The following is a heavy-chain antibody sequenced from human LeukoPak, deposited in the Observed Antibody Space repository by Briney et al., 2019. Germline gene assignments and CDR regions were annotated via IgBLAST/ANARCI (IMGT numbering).Heavy chain of an antibody. CDR2: ISSSGTSI. Sequence: PGGSLRLSCAAWGFTFSSYEMQWLRQAPGKGLEWVSYISSSGTSIYYADSVKGRFTISRDNAKNSLYLQMNTLRAEDTAVYYCATAEGGSYYDSRGYYSDIWGQGTMVTVSS. J-gene: IGHJ3*02. CDR1: GFTFSSYE. V-gene: IGHV3-48*03. CDR3: ATAEGGSYYDSRGYYSDI. D-gene: IGHD3-22*01.